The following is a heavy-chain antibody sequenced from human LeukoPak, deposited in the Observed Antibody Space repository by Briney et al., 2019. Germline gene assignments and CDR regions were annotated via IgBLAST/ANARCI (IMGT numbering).Heavy chain of an antibody. CDR1: GGSLSGYY. J-gene: IGHJ2*01. D-gene: IGHD1/OR15-1a*01. Sequence: PSETLSLTCAVYGGSLSGYYWSWLRQPPGKGLEWIGEINHSGSTNYNPSLKSRVTISVDTSKNQFSLKLGSVTAADTAVYYCARGREHVDLWGRGTLVTVSS. CDR3: ARGREHVDL. V-gene: IGHV4-34*01. CDR2: INHSGST.